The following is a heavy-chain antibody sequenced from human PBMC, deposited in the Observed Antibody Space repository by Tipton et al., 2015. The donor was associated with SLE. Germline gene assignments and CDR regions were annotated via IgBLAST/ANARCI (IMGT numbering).Heavy chain of an antibody. CDR1: GGSFSGYY. V-gene: IGHV4-34*01. CDR2: INHRGGT. J-gene: IGHJ6*04. D-gene: IGHD6-13*01. CDR3: ARRWGSSRSYVDV. Sequence: GLVKPSETLSLTCAVYGGSFSGYYWSWIRQSPGKGLEWIGEINHRGGTNYNPSLKSRVTISVDTSKSQFSLQLSSVTAADTAVYYCARRWGSSRSYVDVWGKGTTVTVSS.